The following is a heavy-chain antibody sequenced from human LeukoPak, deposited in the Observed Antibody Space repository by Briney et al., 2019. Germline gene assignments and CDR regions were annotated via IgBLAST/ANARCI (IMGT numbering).Heavy chain of an antibody. Sequence: GGSLRLSCTASGFTLSSYEMSWIRQAPGKGLEWVSAISASGGSTYYTDSVKGRFTISRDNSKNTLYLQMNSLRAEDTAVYYCAKEIVAQIFDYWGQGTLVTVSS. CDR2: ISASGGST. CDR3: AKEIVAQIFDY. J-gene: IGHJ4*02. CDR1: GFTLSSYE. V-gene: IGHV3-23*01. D-gene: IGHD5-12*01.